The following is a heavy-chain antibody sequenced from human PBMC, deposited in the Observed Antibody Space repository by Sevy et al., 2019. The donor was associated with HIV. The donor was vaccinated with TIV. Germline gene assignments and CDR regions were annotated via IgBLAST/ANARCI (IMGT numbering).Heavy chain of an antibody. J-gene: IGHJ4*02. CDR2: IKQDGNEK. CDR3: ARGRQYYDFWSGPYRGYFDY. D-gene: IGHD3-3*01. CDR1: GFAFSNYW. Sequence: GGSLRLSCAASGFAFSNYWMNWVRQVPGKGLEWVANIKQDGNEKDYLDSVKGRFTISRDSAKNSLYLQMNSLRAEDTVVYFCARGRQYYDFWSGPYRGYFDYWGQGTLVTVSS. V-gene: IGHV3-7*01.